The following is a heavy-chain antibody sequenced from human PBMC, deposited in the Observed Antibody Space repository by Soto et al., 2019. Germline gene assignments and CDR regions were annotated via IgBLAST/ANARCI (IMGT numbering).Heavy chain of an antibody. V-gene: IGHV1-24*01. Sequence: ASVKVSCKASGYTFTGYYMHWVRQAPGQGLEWMGGFDPEDGETIYAQKFQGRVTMTEDTSTDTAYMELSSLRSEDTAVYYCATRIIVVVTTDAFDIWGQGTMVTVSS. D-gene: IGHD3-22*01. CDR1: GYTFTGYY. CDR2: FDPEDGET. CDR3: ATRIIVVVTTDAFDI. J-gene: IGHJ3*02.